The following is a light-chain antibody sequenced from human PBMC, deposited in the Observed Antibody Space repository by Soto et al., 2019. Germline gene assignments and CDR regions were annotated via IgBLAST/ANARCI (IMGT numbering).Light chain of an antibody. J-gene: IGLJ2*01. CDR1: STGVGGFNY. V-gene: IGLV2-14*03. CDR2: DVT. Sequence: QSVLTQPASVSGSPGQSITISCTGTSTGVGGFNYVSWYQLHPGKAPKLMIYDVTNRPSGVSYRFSGSKSGNTASLTISGLQAEDEADYYCSSYTSSSTLVVFGGGTKVTVL. CDR3: SSYTSSSTLVV.